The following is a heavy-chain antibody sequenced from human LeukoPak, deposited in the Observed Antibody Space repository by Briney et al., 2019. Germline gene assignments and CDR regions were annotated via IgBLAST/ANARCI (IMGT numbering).Heavy chain of an antibody. CDR2: IKSKTDGGTT. V-gene: IGHV3-15*01. CDR1: GFTFSNAW. Sequence: PGGSLRLSCAASGFTFSNAWMSWVRQAPGKGLEWVGRIKSKTDGGTTDYAAPVKGRFTISRDDSENTLYLQMNSLKTEDTAVYYCTTDRGITYYYDSSGRGIDYWGQGTLVTVSS. D-gene: IGHD3-22*01. CDR3: TTDRGITYYYDSSGRGIDY. J-gene: IGHJ4*02.